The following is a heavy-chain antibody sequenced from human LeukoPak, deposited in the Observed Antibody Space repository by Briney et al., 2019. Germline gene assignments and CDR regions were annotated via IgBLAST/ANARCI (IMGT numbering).Heavy chain of an antibody. CDR3: XXXXXXXXXXXXXMDV. J-gene: IGHJ6*01. CDR2: IWYDGDRK. CDR1: GFTFSNYG. Sequence: GGSLRLSCAASGFTFSNYGMHWVRQAPGKGPEWVAVIWYDGDRKFYADSVKGRFTISRDNSKNTLYLEMNSLGVDDTAVYYXXXXXXXXXXXXXXMDVWGXXXXVTVSS. V-gene: IGHV3-33*01.